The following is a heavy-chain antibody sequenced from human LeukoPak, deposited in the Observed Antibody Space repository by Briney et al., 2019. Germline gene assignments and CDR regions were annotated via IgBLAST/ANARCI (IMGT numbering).Heavy chain of an antibody. J-gene: IGHJ4*02. CDR3: AKWGDYDVLTGYYVSDY. Sequence: GGSLRLSCAASGFTFSNYAMSWVRQAPGKGLEWVSAIAGGGSGIYYADSMKSRFTISRDNSKNTLYLQINSLRAEDTAVYYCAKWGDYDVLTGYYVSDYWGQGTLVTVSS. CDR2: IAGGGSGI. V-gene: IGHV3-23*01. D-gene: IGHD3-9*01. CDR1: GFTFSNYA.